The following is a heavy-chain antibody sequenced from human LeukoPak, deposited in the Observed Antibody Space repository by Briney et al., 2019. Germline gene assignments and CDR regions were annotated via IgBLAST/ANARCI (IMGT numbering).Heavy chain of an antibody. CDR3: AKEAHIVVTPGNWFDP. V-gene: IGHV3-23*01. CDR2: TSGSGGST. D-gene: IGHD2-2*01. J-gene: IGHJ5*02. Sequence: GGSLRLSCAASGFTFSSYAMSWVRQAPGKGLEWVSATSGSGGSTYYADSVKGRFTISRDNSKNTLYLQMNSLRAEDTAVYYCAKEAHIVVTPGNWFDPWGQGTLVTVSS. CDR1: GFTFSSYA.